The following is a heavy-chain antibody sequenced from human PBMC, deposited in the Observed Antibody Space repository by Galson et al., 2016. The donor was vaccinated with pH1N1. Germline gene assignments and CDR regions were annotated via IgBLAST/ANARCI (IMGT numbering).Heavy chain of an antibody. CDR2: IRHDGSAK. D-gene: IGHD3-10*02. CDR1: GFTFRRYG. J-gene: IGHJ5*02. CDR3: AKDVSGELIPSRIDL. V-gene: IGHV3-30*02. Sequence: SLRLSCAVSGFTFRRYGLHWVHQAPGMGLEWLTFIRHDGSAKFYADSVKGRFSISRDNSKNVVYMEMNSLRPEDTAVYYCAKDVSGELIPSRIDLWGQGTLVTVSS.